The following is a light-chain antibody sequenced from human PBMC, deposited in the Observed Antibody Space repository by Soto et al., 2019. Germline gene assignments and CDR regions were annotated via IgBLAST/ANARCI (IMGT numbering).Light chain of an antibody. V-gene: IGKV2-30*02. Sequence: SLPVTLGPPASISCRSNQSLVHSDGIAYFSWFQQRPGRSPRRLIYEVSNRDSGVPARFSGSGSGTDFALKIIRVQAEDVVVYCCMHATYRLIPFGQGARLDTK. J-gene: IGKJ5*01. CDR3: MHATYRLIP. CDR1: QSLVHSDGIAY. CDR2: EVS.